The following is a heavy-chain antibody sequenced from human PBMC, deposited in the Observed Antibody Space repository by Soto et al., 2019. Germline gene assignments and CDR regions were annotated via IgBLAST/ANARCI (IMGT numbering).Heavy chain of an antibody. Sequence: QVQLVDSGGGVVQPGRSLRLCCAASGFIFSSYGMHWVRQAPGKGLEWVAGIWFDGSNKYYADSVKGRFTISRDNSRNTLYLQMNGLRAEDTAVYYCARDAKSVETTGGSDYRGQGTLVIVSS. D-gene: IGHD1-26*01. V-gene: IGHV3-33*01. J-gene: IGHJ4*02. CDR3: ARDAKSVETTGGSDY. CDR1: GFIFSSYG. CDR2: IWFDGSNK.